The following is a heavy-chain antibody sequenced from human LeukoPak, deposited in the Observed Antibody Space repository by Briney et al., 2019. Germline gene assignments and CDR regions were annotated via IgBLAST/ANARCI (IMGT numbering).Heavy chain of an antibody. CDR3: ARNHYYDILTGYVTYGMDV. CDR2: INACNGNT. V-gene: IGHV1-3*01. Sequence: ASVKVSCKASGYTFTSYAMHWVRQAPGQRLEWMGWINACNGNTKYSQKFQGRVTITRDTSASTAYMELSSLRSEDTAVYYCARNHYYDILTGYVTYGMDVWGQGTTVTVSS. CDR1: GYTFTSYA. J-gene: IGHJ6*02. D-gene: IGHD3-9*01.